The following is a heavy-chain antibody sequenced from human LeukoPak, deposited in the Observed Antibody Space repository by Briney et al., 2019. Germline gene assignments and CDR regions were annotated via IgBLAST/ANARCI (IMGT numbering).Heavy chain of an antibody. CDR2: ISAYNGNT. V-gene: IGHV1-18*01. D-gene: IGHD2-2*01. CDR3: ARLLLPSLSIVVVPAAILGFHLGMDV. J-gene: IGHJ6*02. Sequence: ASVKVSCKASGYTFTSYGISWVRQAPGQGLEWMGWISAYNGNTNYAQKLQGRVTMTTDTSTSTAYMELRSLRSDDTAVYYCARLLLPSLSIVVVPAAILGFHLGMDVWGQGTTVTVSS. CDR1: GYTFTSYG.